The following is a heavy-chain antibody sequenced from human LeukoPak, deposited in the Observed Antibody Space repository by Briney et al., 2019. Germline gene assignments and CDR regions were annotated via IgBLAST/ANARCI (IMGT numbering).Heavy chain of an antibody. V-gene: IGHV3-7*01. D-gene: IGHD3-10*01. Sequence: GGSLRLSCAASGFTFSSYWMSWVRQAPGKGLEWVAKIKQHGMKNYYGDSVKGRFTISRANAKHSLDLQMNSLRPEDTAVYYCAREYGAFDIWGPGTMVTVSS. CDR2: IKQHGMKN. CDR3: AREYGAFDI. J-gene: IGHJ3*02. CDR1: GFTFSSYW.